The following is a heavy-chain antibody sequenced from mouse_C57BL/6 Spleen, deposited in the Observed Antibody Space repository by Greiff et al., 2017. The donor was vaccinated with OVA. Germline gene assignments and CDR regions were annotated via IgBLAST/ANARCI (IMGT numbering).Heavy chain of an antibody. CDR1: GFTLSSYA. J-gene: IGHJ1*03. CDR2: ISDGGSYT. V-gene: IGHV5-4*01. CDR3: ARDYYGSSYGYFDV. D-gene: IGHD1-1*01. Sequence: EVKLMESGGGLVKPGGSLKLSCAASGFTLSSYAMSWVRQTPEKRLEWVATISDGGSYTYYPDNVKGRFTISRDNAKNNLYLQMSHLKSEDTAMYYCARDYYGSSYGYFDVWGTGTTVTVSS.